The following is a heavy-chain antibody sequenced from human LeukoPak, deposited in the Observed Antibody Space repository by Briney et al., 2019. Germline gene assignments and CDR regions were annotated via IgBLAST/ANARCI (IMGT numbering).Heavy chain of an antibody. J-gene: IGHJ4*02. CDR1: GLTVSSSY. V-gene: IGHV3-33*08. CDR2: IWYDGSNK. Sequence: GGSLRLSCAASGLTVSSSYMSWVRRAPGKGLEWVAVIWYDGSNKYYADSVKGRFTISRDNSKNTLYLQMNSLRAEDTAVYYCARDPPSQGLDYWGQGTLVTVSS. CDR3: ARDPPSQGLDY.